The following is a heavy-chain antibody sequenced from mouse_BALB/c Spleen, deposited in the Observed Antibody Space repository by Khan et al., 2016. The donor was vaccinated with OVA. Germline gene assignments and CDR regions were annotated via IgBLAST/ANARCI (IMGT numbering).Heavy chain of an antibody. J-gene: IGHJ1*01. CDR1: GYTFTNYG. CDR2: INTYTGEP. V-gene: IGHV9-3-1*01. CDR3: ASGGYWYFDV. D-gene: IGHD1-1*02. Sequence: QIQLVQSGPELKKPGETVKISCKASGYTFTNYGMNWVKQAPGKGLKWMGWINTYTGEPTYADDFKGRFVFSLETSASTAYLQINNLKNEDTATYFCASGGYWYFDVWGAGTKVTVAS.